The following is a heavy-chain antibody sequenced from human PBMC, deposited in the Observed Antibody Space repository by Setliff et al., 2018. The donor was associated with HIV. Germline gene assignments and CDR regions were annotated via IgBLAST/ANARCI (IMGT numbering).Heavy chain of an antibody. D-gene: IGHD3-22*01. J-gene: IGHJ3*02. V-gene: IGHV1-46*01. CDR2: INPSDGIP. CDR3: TRAFPPMIPAAFDI. CDR1: GFSFSRHY. Sequence: ASVKVSCKASGFSFSRHYIHWVRQAPGQGLEWMGMINPSDGIPSYAQKFQGRVVVTRDTSRSTVYMELSSLRSGDTAVYFCTRAFPPMIPAAFDIWGLGTLVTVSS.